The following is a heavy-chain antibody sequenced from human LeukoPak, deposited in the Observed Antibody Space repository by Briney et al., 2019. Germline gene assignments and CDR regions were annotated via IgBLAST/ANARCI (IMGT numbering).Heavy chain of an antibody. V-gene: IGHV4-4*07. CDR2: IYTSGST. Sequence: SETLSLTCTVSGCSISSNYWSWIRQPAGKGLEWIGRIYTSGSTNYNPSLKSRVTMSVDTSKNQFSLKLSSVTAADTAVYYCARAPANCGVVINDAFDIWGQGTMVTVSS. D-gene: IGHD3-3*01. J-gene: IGHJ3*02. CDR1: GCSISSNY. CDR3: ARAPANCGVVINDAFDI.